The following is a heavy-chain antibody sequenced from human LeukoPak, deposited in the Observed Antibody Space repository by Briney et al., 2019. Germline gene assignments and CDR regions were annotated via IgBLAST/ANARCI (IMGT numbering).Heavy chain of an antibody. J-gene: IGHJ3*02. CDR1: GGSISNYY. CDR3: ARQKVPHTAMVTNGDAFDI. D-gene: IGHD5-18*01. Sequence: SETLSLTCAVSGGSISNYYWNWFRQPPGKGLEWIGYIYYSGTTNYTPSLRSRVTISVDTSKNQFSLKLSSVTAADTAVYYCARQKVPHTAMVTNGDAFDIWGQGTMVTVSS. CDR2: IYYSGTT. V-gene: IGHV4-59*08.